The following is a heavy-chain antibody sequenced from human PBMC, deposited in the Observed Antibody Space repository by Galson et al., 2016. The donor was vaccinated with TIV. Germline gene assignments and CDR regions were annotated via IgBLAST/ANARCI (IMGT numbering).Heavy chain of an antibody. V-gene: IGHV4-59*01. CDR2: IYYTGTT. Sequence: SETLSLTCTVSGGSISHYYWSWIRQAPGKGLDWIGYIYYTGTTHYSPSLKSRVTISVDMSKNQFSLHLNSVTAADTAVYYCARTAYCSGYEDFWGQGTLVTVSS. CDR3: ARTAYCSGYEDF. J-gene: IGHJ4*02. D-gene: IGHD2-15*01. CDR1: GGSISHYY.